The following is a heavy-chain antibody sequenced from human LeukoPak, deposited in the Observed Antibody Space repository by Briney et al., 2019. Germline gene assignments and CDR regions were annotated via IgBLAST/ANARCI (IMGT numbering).Heavy chain of an antibody. D-gene: IGHD2-21*01. CDR2: MSSSGTNI. V-gene: IGHV3-48*03. CDR1: GFTFSSYE. Sequence: GGSLRLSCAASGFTFSSYEVIWVRQAPGKGLEWVSYMSSSGTNIHYVDSVKGRFRNSRDNAKNTVYLEMNSLRSEDTAAYYCARSLIPLGMDVWGQGTTVTVSS. CDR3: ARSLIPLGMDV. J-gene: IGHJ6*02.